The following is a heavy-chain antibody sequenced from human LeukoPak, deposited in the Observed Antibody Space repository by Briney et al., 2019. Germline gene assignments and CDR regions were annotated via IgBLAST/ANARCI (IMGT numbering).Heavy chain of an antibody. V-gene: IGHV1-24*01. D-gene: IGHD1-26*01. CDR3: ATAGGATLSLHY. Sequence: ASVKVSCKVSGYTLTELSMHWVRQAPGKGLEWMGGFDPEDGETIYAQEFQGRVTMTEDTSTDTAYMELSSLRSEDTAVYYCATAGGATLSLHYWGQGTLVTVSS. CDR2: FDPEDGET. J-gene: IGHJ4*02. CDR1: GYTLTELS.